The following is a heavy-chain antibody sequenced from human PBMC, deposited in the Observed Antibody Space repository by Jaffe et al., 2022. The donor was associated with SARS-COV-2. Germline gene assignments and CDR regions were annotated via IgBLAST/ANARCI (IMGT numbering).Heavy chain of an antibody. J-gene: IGHJ4*02. CDR1: GFTFSSYG. V-gene: IGHV3-30*18. CDR3: AKDPSSSWYGAPGYFDY. D-gene: IGHD6-13*01. CDR2: ISYDGSNK. Sequence: QVQLVESGGGVVQPGRSLRLSCAASGFTFSSYGMHWVRQAPGKGLEWVAVISYDGSNKYYADSVKGRFTISRDNSKNTLYLQMNSLRAEDTAVYYCAKDPSSSWYGAPGYFDYWGQGTLVTVSS.